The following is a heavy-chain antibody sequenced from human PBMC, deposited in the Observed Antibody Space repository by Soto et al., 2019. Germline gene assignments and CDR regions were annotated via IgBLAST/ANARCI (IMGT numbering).Heavy chain of an antibody. J-gene: IGHJ4*02. V-gene: IGHV4-34*01. CDR2: ISHSGST. CDR1: GGCFSGYY. CDR3: ARRYYGSGSYLGY. D-gene: IGHD3-10*01. Sequence: SETLSLTCAVYGGCFSGYYWSWIRQPPGKGLEWIGEISHSGSTNYNPSLKSRVTISVDTSKNQFSLKLSSVTAADTAVYYCARRYYGSGSYLGYWGQGTLVTVSS.